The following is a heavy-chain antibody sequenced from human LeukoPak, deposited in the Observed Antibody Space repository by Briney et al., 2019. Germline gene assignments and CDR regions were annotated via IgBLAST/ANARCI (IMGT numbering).Heavy chain of an antibody. CDR3: ATGGYYYSTLDF. CDR2: ISGSGDTT. Sequence: GGSLRLSCAASTFTFSTFAMNWVRQAPGEGLEWVSTISGSGDTTYYADSVKGRFTISRDNSKNTLSLQMNCLRAEDTAVYYCATGGYYYSTLDFWGQGTLLTVSS. CDR1: TFTFSTFA. D-gene: IGHD2-21*02. J-gene: IGHJ4*02. V-gene: IGHV3-23*01.